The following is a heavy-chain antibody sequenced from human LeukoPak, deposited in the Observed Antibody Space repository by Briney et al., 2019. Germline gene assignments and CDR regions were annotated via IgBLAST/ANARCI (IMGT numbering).Heavy chain of an antibody. CDR2: VRSISSTI. CDR3: ARGGVSNRYYYYTMDV. Sequence: GGSLRLSCAASGFILSDYNMNWVRQAPGKGLEWDSFVRSISSTINYADSVKGRFTISRDNAKNSLYLQMNSLRAEDTAVYYCARGGVSNRYYYYTMDVWGKGTTVTVSS. CDR1: GFILSDYN. V-gene: IGHV3-48*01. J-gene: IGHJ6*03. D-gene: IGHD6-6*01.